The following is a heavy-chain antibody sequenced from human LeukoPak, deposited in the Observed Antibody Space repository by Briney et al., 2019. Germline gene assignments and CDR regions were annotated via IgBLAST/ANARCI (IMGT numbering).Heavy chain of an antibody. CDR1: GFTFTTYW. CDR3: ANSGLNRFEY. Sequence: GGSLRLSCAASGFTFTTYWMTWVRQAPGKGLEWVSSISGSGGSTYYADSVKGRFSISRDNSKNTLYLQVDSLRADDTAVYYCANSGLNRFEYWGQGALVTVSS. D-gene: IGHD2-15*01. V-gene: IGHV3-23*01. CDR2: ISGSGGST. J-gene: IGHJ4*02.